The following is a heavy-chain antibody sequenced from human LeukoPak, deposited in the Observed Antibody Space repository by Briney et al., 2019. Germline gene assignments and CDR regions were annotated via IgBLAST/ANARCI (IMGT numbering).Heavy chain of an antibody. Sequence: PSETLSLTCTVSGGSISSYYWSWIRQPPGKGLEWIGYIYYSGSTNYNPSLKSRVTISVDTSKNQFSLKLSSVTAADTAVHYCARETGYSSSWYGSEFDYWGQGTLVTVSS. V-gene: IGHV4-59*01. CDR1: GGSISSYY. D-gene: IGHD6-13*01. CDR3: ARETGYSSSWYGSEFDY. CDR2: IYYSGST. J-gene: IGHJ4*02.